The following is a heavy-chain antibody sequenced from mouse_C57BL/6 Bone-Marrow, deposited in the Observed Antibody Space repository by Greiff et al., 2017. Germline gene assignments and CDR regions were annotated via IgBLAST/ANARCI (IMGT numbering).Heavy chain of an antibody. D-gene: IGHD1-1*01. CDR2: IDPEDGET. Sequence: DVQLQESGAELVKPGASVKLSCTASGFNIQDYYMHWVKQRTEQGLEWIGRIDPEDGETKYAPKFQGKATITADTSSNTAYLQLSCLTSEDTAGYYCSTLDYGKDVDVWGTGTTVTVSS. V-gene: IGHV14-2*01. CDR1: GFNIQDYY. J-gene: IGHJ1*03. CDR3: STLDYGKDVDV.